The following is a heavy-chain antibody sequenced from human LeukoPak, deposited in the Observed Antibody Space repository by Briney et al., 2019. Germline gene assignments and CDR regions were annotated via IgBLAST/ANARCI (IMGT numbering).Heavy chain of an antibody. D-gene: IGHD3-3*01. V-gene: IGHV4-59*01. CDR3: AGSPYDFWSGYYRGATGWFDP. Sequence: PSETLSLTCTVSGGSISSYYWSWIRQPPGKGLEWIGYIYYSGSTNYNPSLKSRVTISVDTSKNQFSLKLSSVTAADTAVYYCAGSPYDFWSGYYRGATGWFDPWGQGTLVTVSS. CDR2: IYYSGST. J-gene: IGHJ5*02. CDR1: GGSISSYY.